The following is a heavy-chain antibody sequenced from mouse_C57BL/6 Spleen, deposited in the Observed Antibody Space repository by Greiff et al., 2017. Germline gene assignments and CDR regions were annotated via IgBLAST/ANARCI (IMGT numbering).Heavy chain of an antibody. J-gene: IGHJ2*01. Sequence: QVQLKQPGAELVMPGASVKLSCKASGYTFTSYWMHWVKQRPGQGLEWIGEIDPSDSYTNSNQKFKGKSTLTVDKSSSTAYVQLSSLTSEDSAVYYCANLPQGYWGQGTTLTVSS. CDR2: IDPSDSYT. CDR1: GYTFTSYW. CDR3: ANLPQGY. V-gene: IGHV1-69*01.